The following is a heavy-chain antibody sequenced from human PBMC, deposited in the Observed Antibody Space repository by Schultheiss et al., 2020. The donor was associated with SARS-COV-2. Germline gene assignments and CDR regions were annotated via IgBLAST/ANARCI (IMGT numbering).Heavy chain of an antibody. CDR3: AKSPRHIVVVVAANYDY. Sequence: GGSLRLSCAASGFTFSSYWMSWVRQAPGKGLEWVSAISGSGGSTYYADSVKGRFTISRDNSKNTLYLQMNSLRAEDTAVYYCAKSPRHIVVVVAANYDYWGQGTLVTVSS. V-gene: IGHV3-23*01. CDR2: ISGSGGST. CDR1: GFTFSSYW. J-gene: IGHJ4*02. D-gene: IGHD2-15*01.